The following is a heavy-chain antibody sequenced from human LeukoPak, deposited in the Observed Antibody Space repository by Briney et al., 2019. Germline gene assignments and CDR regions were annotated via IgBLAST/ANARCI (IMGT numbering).Heavy chain of an antibody. CDR3: ARDIAAAGTWGGGFDP. CDR2: IIPLLGITA. J-gene: IGHJ5*02. V-gene: IGHV1-69*04. Sequence: SVKVSCKASGGTFSSYAISWVRHAPGQGLEWMGRIIPLLGITANYAQKFQGRVTITADKSTGTAYVELSSLRSEDTAVYYCARDIAAAGTWGGGFDPWGQGTLVTVSS. CDR1: GGTFSSYA. D-gene: IGHD6-13*01.